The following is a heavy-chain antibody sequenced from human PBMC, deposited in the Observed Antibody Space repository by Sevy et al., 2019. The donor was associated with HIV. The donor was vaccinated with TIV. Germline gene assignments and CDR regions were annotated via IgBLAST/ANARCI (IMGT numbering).Heavy chain of an antibody. V-gene: IGHV3-15*05. J-gene: IGHJ4*02. CDR3: TTERRTSGTYRAFDY. CDR1: GFTFSNAW. CDR2: IKTKIDGGTT. Sequence: GGSLRLSCVASGFTFSNAWMSWVRQAPGKGLEWVGRIKTKIDGGTTDYAAPVKGRLTISRDDSKKTLYMQMNSLKTEDAAVYYCTTERRTSGTYRAFDYWGQGTLVTVSS. D-gene: IGHD1-26*01.